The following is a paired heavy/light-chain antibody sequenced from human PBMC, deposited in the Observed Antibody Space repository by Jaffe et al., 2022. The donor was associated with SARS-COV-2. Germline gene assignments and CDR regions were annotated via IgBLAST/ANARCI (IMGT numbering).Heavy chain of an antibody. CDR2: INWSGGST. D-gene: IGHD3-16*01. CDR1: GFTFNKYG. J-gene: IGHJ6*02. V-gene: IGHV3-20*01. Sequence: QLVESGGGAVRPGGSLRLSCAASGFTFNKYGMNWVRQAPGKGLEWVASINWSGGSTNYADSVKGRFTISRDNAKNSLYLQLSSLRAEDTALYHCVRDFSPYYHYYMDVWGQGTTVSVAS. CDR3: VRDFSPYYHYYMDV.
Light chain of an antibody. Sequence: QSALTQPASVSGSPGQSITISCTGTSNDIGAYNYVSWYQQHPGKDPKLMIYDVNNRPSGVPNRFSGSKSGNTASLTISGLQAEDEADYYCASYSSTTSCVFGTGTKVTVL. V-gene: IGLV2-14*03. J-gene: IGLJ1*01. CDR1: SNDIGAYNY. CDR2: DVN. CDR3: ASYSSTTSCV.